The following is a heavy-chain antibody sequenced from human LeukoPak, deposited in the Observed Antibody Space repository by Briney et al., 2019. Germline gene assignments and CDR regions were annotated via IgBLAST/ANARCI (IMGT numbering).Heavy chain of an antibody. V-gene: IGHV1-18*01. Sequence: GASVKASCKAPGYTFTSYGISWVRQAPGQGLEWMGWISAYNGNTNYAQKLQGRVTMTTDTSTSTAYMELRSLRSDDTAVYYCARDEAVLWFGELLNYWGQGTLVTVSS. CDR3: ARDEAVLWFGELLNY. CDR1: GYTFTSYG. D-gene: IGHD3-10*01. CDR2: ISAYNGNT. J-gene: IGHJ4*02.